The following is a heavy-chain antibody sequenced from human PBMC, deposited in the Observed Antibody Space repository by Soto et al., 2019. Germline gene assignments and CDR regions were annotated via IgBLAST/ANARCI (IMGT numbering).Heavy chain of an antibody. D-gene: IGHD3-22*01. V-gene: IGHV4-31*03. CDR3: GASDSSGYYSPAY. J-gene: IGHJ4*02. CDR1: GGSISSGGYY. CDR2: IYYSGST. Sequence: SETLSLTSTVSGGSISSGGYYWSWIRQHPGKGLEWIGYIYYSGSTYHNPSLKSRVTISVDTSKNQFSLKLSSVTAADTAVYYCGASDSSGYYSPAYWGQGTLVTVSS.